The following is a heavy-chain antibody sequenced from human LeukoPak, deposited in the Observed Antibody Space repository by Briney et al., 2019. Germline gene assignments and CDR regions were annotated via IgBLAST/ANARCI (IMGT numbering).Heavy chain of an antibody. CDR3: ARRGYSYGLMTYYFDY. V-gene: IGHV4-39*01. J-gene: IGHJ4*02. CDR2: IYYSGST. Sequence: PSETLSLTCTVSGGSISSSSYYWGWLRQPPGKGLEWIGSIYYSGSTYYNPSLKSRVTISVDTSKNQFSLKLSSVTAADTAVYYCARRGYSYGLMTYYFDYWGQGTLVTVSS. D-gene: IGHD5-18*01. CDR1: GGSISSSSYY.